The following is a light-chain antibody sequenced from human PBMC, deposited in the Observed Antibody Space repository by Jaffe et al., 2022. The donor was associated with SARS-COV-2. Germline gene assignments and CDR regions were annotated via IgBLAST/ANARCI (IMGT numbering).Light chain of an antibody. V-gene: IGKV2-28*01. J-gene: IGKJ4*01. Sequence: DIVMTQSPLSLPVTPGESASLSCRSSQSLLDSNGDNHLDWYLQKPGQSPQLLIYLGSNRASGVPDRFSGSGSGTDFTLKISRVEAEDVGVYYCMQALQTPLTFGGGTKVEIK. CDR1: QSLLDSNGDNH. CDR2: LGS. CDR3: MQALQTPLT.